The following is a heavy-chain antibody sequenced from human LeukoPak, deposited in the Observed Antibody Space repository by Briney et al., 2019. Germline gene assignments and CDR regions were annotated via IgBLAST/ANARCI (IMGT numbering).Heavy chain of an antibody. CDR1: GFTFSSYG. D-gene: IGHD6-13*01. CDR3: AKVFGRRYSSSNGLGN. V-gene: IGHV3-30*18. Sequence: PGGSLRLSCAASGFTFSSYGMHWVRQAPGKGLEWVAVISYDGSNKYYADSVKGRFTISRDNSKNTLYLQMNSLRAVDTAVYYCAKVFGRRYSSSNGLGNWGQGTLVTVSS. J-gene: IGHJ4*02. CDR2: ISYDGSNK.